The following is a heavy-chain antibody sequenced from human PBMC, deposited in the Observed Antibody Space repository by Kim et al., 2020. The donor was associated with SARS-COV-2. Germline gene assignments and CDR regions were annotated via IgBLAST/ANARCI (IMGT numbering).Heavy chain of an antibody. Sequence: GGSLRLSCAASGFTFSNFAMNWVRQAPGKGLEWVSGLSGTGETTYYADSVKGRFTISRDNSKNTLYLQMNSLRAEDTAVYYCARGRGGIVVAHGAIAFDCWGQGTVVTVSS. CDR1: GFTFSNFA. D-gene: IGHD2-2*01. CDR2: LSGTGETT. CDR3: ARGRGGIVVAHGAIAFDC. V-gene: IGHV3-23*01. J-gene: IGHJ4*02.